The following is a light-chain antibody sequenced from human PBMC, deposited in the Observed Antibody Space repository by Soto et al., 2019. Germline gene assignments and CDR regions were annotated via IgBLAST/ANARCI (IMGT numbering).Light chain of an antibody. CDR3: SVWDDSLNGVV. V-gene: IGLV2-8*01. CDR1: SSDTGGHKY. J-gene: IGLJ3*02. Sequence: QSVLTQPPSASGSPGQSVTISCTGSSSDTGGHKYVAWYQHHPGKAPKLLIYEVSKRPSGVPDRFSGSKSGTSASLAISGLQSEDEADYYCSVWDDSLNGVVFGGGTKVTVL. CDR2: EVS.